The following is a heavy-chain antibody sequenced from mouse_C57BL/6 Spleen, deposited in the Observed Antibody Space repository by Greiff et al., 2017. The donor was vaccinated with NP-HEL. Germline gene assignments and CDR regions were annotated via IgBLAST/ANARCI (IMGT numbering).Heavy chain of an antibody. J-gene: IGHJ2*01. CDR3: AREWGSPYFDY. CDR1: GYAFSSSW. V-gene: IGHV1-82*01. CDR2: LYPGDGDT. D-gene: IGHD1-1*01. Sequence: QVQLKESGPELVKPGASVKISCKASGYAFSSSWMNWVKQRPGKGLEWIGRLYPGDGDTNYNGKFKGKATLTADKSSSTAYMQLSSLTSEDSAVYYCAREWGSPYFDYWGQGTTLTVSS.